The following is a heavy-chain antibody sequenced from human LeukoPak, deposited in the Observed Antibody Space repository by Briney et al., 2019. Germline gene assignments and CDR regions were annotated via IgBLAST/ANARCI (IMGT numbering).Heavy chain of an antibody. CDR3: ARGRTSYYDSHDAFDV. D-gene: IGHD3-22*01. J-gene: IGHJ3*01. CDR1: GFTFSTYR. Sequence: PGGSLRLSCAAAGFTFSTYRIDWVRQAPGEGLEWVSSISRSSNYIYYADSVKGRFTVSRDNAKNSVYLQINSLRAEDTAMYYCARGRTSYYDSHDAFDVWGQGTLVTASS. V-gene: IGHV3-21*01. CDR2: ISRSSNYI.